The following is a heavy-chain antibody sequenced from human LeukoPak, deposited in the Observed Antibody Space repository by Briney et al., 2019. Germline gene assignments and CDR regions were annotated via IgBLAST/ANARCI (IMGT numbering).Heavy chain of an antibody. CDR2: ISSSGGST. CDR1: GFTFSRSA. Sequence: TGGSLRLSCAPSGFTFSRSAMSWVRQAPGKGLEWVSAISSSGGSTYYADSVQGRFTISRDNSKTTLYLQMSSLRAEDTAVYYCAKVSEYYFYGMDVWGQGTTVIVSS. CDR3: AKVSEYYFYGMDV. D-gene: IGHD3-10*01. J-gene: IGHJ6*02. V-gene: IGHV3-23*01.